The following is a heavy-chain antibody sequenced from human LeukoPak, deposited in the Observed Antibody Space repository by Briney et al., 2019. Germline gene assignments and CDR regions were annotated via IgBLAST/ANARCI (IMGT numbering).Heavy chain of an antibody. J-gene: IGHJ6*03. CDR1: GFTFSSYA. D-gene: IGHD5-18*01. CDR3: AKGTDTAMVTGINYYYYYMDV. V-gene: IGHV3-23*01. CDR2: ISGSGGST. Sequence: PGGSLRLSCAASGFTFSSYAMSWVRQAPGKGLEWVSAISGSGGSTYYADSVKGRFTVSRDNSKNTLYLQMNSLRAEDTAVYYCAKGTDTAMVTGINYYYYYMDVWGKGTTVTVSS.